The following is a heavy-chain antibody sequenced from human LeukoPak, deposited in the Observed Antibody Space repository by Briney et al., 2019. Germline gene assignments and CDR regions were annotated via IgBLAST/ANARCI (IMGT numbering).Heavy chain of an antibody. Sequence: PSETLSLTCAVSGYSISSGYYWGWIRQPPGKGLEWIGSIYYSGSTYYNPSLKSRVTISVDTSKNQFSLKLSSVTAADTAVYYCARRLVVVVAATRGYYFDYWGQGTLVTVSS. CDR2: IYYSGST. V-gene: IGHV4-38-2*01. J-gene: IGHJ4*02. D-gene: IGHD2-15*01. CDR1: GYSISSGYY. CDR3: ARRLVVVVAATRGYYFDY.